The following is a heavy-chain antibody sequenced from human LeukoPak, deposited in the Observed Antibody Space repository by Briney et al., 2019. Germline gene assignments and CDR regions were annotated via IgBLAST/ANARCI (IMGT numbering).Heavy chain of an antibody. V-gene: IGHV4-59*08. CDR1: GGSISSYY. Sequence: SETLSLTCTVSGGSISSYYWSWIRQPPGKGLEWIGYIYYSGSTNYNPSLKSRVTISVDTSKNQFSLKLSSVTAADTAVYYCARQPTGYMDVWGKGTTVTVSS. CDR2: IYYSGST. D-gene: IGHD1-14*01. J-gene: IGHJ6*03. CDR3: ARQPTGYMDV.